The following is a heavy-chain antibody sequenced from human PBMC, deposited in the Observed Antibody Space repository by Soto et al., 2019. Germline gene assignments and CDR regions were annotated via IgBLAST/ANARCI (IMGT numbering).Heavy chain of an antibody. CDR2: IIPILGIA. Sequence: QVQLVQSGAEVKKPGSSVKVSCKASGGTFSSYTISWVRQAPGQGLEWMGRIIPILGIANYAQKFQGRVTIIADKSTSTGYMELSSLRSEDTAVYYCATITGTTSSNDYWGQGTLVTVSS. CDR1: GGTFSSYT. V-gene: IGHV1-69*02. CDR3: ATITGTTSSNDY. D-gene: IGHD1-20*01. J-gene: IGHJ4*02.